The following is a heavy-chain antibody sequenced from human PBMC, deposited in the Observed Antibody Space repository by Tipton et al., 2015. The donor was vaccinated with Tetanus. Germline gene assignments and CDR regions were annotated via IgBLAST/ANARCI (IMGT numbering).Heavy chain of an antibody. CDR1: GGSISSGGYY. V-gene: IGHV4-31*03. CDR2: IYYSGST. CDR3: ARARSLAYCGGDCLFGMDV. Sequence: TLSLTCTVSGGSISSGGYYWSWIRQHPGKGLEWIGYIYYSGSTYYNPSLKSRVTISVDTSKNQFSLKLSSVTAADTAVYYCARARSLAYCGGDCLFGMDVWGQGTTVTVSS. D-gene: IGHD2-21*02. J-gene: IGHJ6*02.